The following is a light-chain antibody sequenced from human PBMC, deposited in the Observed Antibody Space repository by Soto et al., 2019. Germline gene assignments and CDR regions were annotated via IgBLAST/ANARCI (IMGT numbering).Light chain of an antibody. Sequence: DIQMTQSPSSLSASVGDRVTITCRASLSIRTYLNWYQQKPGKAPKLVIYAASSLQSGVPSRFSGSGSGTDFTLTISRLQPEDFATYYCQQSYSTPNTFGGGTKVDIK. V-gene: IGKV1-39*01. CDR3: QQSYSTPNT. CDR2: AAS. CDR1: LSIRTY. J-gene: IGKJ4*01.